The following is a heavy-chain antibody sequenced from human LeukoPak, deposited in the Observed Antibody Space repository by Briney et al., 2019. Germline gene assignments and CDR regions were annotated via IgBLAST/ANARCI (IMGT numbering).Heavy chain of an antibody. D-gene: IGHD6-13*01. Sequence: PSETLCLSCADSGDSICGGKDFWGWIRQPPGKGLECIGCIYYAGTTYYNPSLRSRVTISVDTSKNEFSLRVYSATAADTAVYYCARRGTAYSSNFFDFWGQGALVTVSS. CDR3: ARRGTAYSSNFFDF. V-gene: IGHV4-39*01. CDR2: IYYAGTT. CDR1: GDSICGGKDF. J-gene: IGHJ4*02.